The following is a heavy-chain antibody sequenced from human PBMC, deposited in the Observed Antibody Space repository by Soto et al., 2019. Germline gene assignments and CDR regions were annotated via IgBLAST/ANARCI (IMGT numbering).Heavy chain of an antibody. CDR1: GYTFTTYG. CDR2: INVYNGNT. J-gene: IGHJ5*02. CDR3: ARGVGSGIYYNQYNWFDP. V-gene: IGHV1-18*01. D-gene: IGHD3-10*01. Sequence: GASVKVSCKASGYTFTTYGISWVRPAPRQGLEWMGWINVYNGNTKYAQKLQGRVTMTTDTSTSTAYMELRSLISDDTAVYYCARGVGSGIYYNQYNWFDPWGQGTLVTVSS.